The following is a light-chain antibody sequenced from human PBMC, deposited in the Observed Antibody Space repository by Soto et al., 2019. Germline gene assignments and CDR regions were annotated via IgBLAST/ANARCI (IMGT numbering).Light chain of an antibody. J-gene: IGKJ2*01. V-gene: IGKV3-20*01. CDR2: GGS. Sequence: EIVLTQSPGTLSLSPGEGATLSCRASQTIRSTYLAWYQQKPGQAPRLLIYGGSSRATGIPVRFSGSGSVTVFALTISTLEPVDFAGYYGECQQYYCSPVYAFGQGTKVEIK. CDR3: QQYYCSPVYA. CDR1: QTIRSTY.